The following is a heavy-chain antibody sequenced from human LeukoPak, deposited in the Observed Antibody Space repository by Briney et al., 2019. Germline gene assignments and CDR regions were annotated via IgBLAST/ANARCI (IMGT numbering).Heavy chain of an antibody. Sequence: GGSLRLSCAASGFTFSNYWMSWVRQAPGKGLEWVSVIYSGGSTYYADSVKGRFTISRDNSKNTLYLQMNSLRAEDTAVYYCARDLENDYWGQGTLVTVSS. CDR3: ARDLENDY. D-gene: IGHD5-24*01. CDR2: IYSGGST. J-gene: IGHJ4*02. CDR1: GFTFSNYW. V-gene: IGHV3-53*01.